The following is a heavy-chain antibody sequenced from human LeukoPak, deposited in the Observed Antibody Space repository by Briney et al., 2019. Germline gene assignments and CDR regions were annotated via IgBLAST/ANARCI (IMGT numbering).Heavy chain of an antibody. J-gene: IGHJ4*02. CDR2: IYSGGST. CDR1: GFTVSSNY. Sequence: GGSLRLYCAASGFTVSSNYMSWVRQAPGKGLEWVSVIYSGGSTYYADSVKGRFTISRDNSKNTLYLQMNSLRAEDTAVYYCAREMDYYDSSGYWGGFDYWGQGTLVTVSS. CDR3: AREMDYYDSSGYWGGFDY. V-gene: IGHV3-53*01. D-gene: IGHD3-22*01.